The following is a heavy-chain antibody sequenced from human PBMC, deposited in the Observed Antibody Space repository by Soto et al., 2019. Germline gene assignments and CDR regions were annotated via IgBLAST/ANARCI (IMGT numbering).Heavy chain of an antibody. J-gene: IGHJ4*02. V-gene: IGHV4-4*02. CDR1: GGSISTSNW. Sequence: LTLTCAVSGGSISTSNWWSWVRQPPGKGLEWIGEVYRTGSTNYNPSLESRLTISVDKSKNQFSLKLTSVTAADTAVYYCARARATIAAAAIFDCWGQGTLVTSPQ. CDR3: ARARATIAAAAIFDC. D-gene: IGHD6-13*01. CDR2: VYRTGST.